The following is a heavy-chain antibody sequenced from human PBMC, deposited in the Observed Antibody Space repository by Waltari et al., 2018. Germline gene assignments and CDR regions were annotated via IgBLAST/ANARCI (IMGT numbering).Heavy chain of an antibody. CDR1: GFTVRSNK. V-gene: IGHV3-53*02. D-gene: IGHD6-19*01. J-gene: IGHJ4*02. CDR3: ARTGSGWILD. CDR2: IYSGGST. Sequence: EVQLVETGGGLSQPGGSLRLSCAASGFTVRSNKMSWVRQAPGKGLEWVSVIYSGGSTYYADSVKGRFTISRDNSKNTLYLQMNSLRAEDTAVYYCARTGSGWILDWGQGTLVTVSS.